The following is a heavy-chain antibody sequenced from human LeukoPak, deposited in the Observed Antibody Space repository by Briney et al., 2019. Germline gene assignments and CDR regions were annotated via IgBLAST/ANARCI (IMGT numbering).Heavy chain of an antibody. D-gene: IGHD6-13*01. Sequence: PGGSLRLSCAASGFTFISYAIHWVRQAPGKGLEWVSSISSSSSYIYYADSVKGRFTISRDNAKNSLYLQMNSLRAEDTAVYYCAREAYSSSWYPDYYYYMDVWGKGTTVTISS. CDR3: AREAYSSSWYPDYYYYMDV. CDR1: GFTFISYA. J-gene: IGHJ6*03. V-gene: IGHV3-21*01. CDR2: ISSSSSYI.